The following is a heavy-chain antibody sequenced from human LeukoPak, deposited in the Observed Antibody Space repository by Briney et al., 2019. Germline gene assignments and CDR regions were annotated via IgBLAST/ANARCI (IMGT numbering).Heavy chain of an antibody. D-gene: IGHD3-3*01. J-gene: IGHJ4*02. V-gene: IGHV1-24*01. CDR2: FDPEVSET. Sequence: ASVKVSCKVSRYNLIELSMHWVRLAPGKGLEWMGGFDPEVSETVNAQKFQGRVTMTEDTATDTAYMELSSLRSEDTAIYYCATSVDGLVTIRTYFELWGRELWSPSPQ. CDR3: ATSVDGLVTIRTYFEL. CDR1: RYNLIELS.